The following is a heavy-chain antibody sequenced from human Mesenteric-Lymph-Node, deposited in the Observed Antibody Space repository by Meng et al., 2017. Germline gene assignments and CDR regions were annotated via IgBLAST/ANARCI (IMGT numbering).Heavy chain of an antibody. V-gene: IGHV1-18*01. Sequence: QVQLVQFGAEVTKPGASVKVSCKASGYTFTSYGISWVRQAPGQGLEWMGWISAYNGNTNYAQKLQGRVTMTTDTSTSTAYMELRSLRSDDTAVYYCARYYDILTGYTYFDYWGQGTLVTVSS. J-gene: IGHJ4*02. CDR3: ARYYDILTGYTYFDY. D-gene: IGHD3-9*01. CDR2: ISAYNGNT. CDR1: GYTFTSYG.